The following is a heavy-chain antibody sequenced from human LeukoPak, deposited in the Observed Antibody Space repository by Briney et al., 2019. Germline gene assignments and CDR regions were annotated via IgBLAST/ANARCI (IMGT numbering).Heavy chain of an antibody. D-gene: IGHD3-3*01. J-gene: IGHJ4*02. CDR1: GLTFSSYA. CDR3: ARDRNYDFCAD. V-gene: IGHV3-7*01. Sequence: GGSLRLXCAPSGLTFSSYAMSWVRQAPGKGLEWVAKIKQVGSEKYYVDSVKGRFTISRDNAKNSLYLQMNRLRAEDTAVYNCARDRNYDFCADWGQGTLVTVSS. CDR2: IKQVGSEK.